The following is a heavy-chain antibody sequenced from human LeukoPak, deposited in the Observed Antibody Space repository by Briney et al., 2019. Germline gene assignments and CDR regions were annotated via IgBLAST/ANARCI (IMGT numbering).Heavy chain of an antibody. CDR3: AKGGYSSYDSDY. CDR1: GFILSSYG. D-gene: IGHD5-12*01. CDR2: ISYDGSNK. Sequence: CLRPSCAASGFILSSYGMRGGRDAPDGGVGRGSVISYDGSNKYDADFVKGGFTISRDNSKNTMYLQRNSLRAEDTAVYYSAKGGYSSYDSDYWGQGTLVTVSS. J-gene: IGHJ4*02. V-gene: IGHV3-30*18.